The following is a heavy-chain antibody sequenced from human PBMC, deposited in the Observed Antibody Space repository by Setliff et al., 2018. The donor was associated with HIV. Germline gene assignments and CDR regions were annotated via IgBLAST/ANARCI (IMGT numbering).Heavy chain of an antibody. CDR2: INPNIGDT. J-gene: IGHJ3*02. CDR3: AREYDVLTGYYISAFDI. D-gene: IGHD3-9*01. Sequence: ASVKVSCKASGYTFTGYFIHWVRQAPGQGLEWMGRINPNIGDTNYAQKFQDRVTMTRDTSINTAYMELSRLRSDDTAVYYCAREYDVLTGYYISAFDIWGQGTMVTVSS. CDR1: GYTFTGYF. V-gene: IGHV1-2*06.